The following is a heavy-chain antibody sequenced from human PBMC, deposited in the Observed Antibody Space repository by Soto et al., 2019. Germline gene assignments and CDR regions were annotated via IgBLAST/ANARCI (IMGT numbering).Heavy chain of an antibody. CDR3: ATPGNYSQLDY. CDR2: IYYSGST. Sequence: PSETLSLTCTVSGGSISSSSYYWGWIRQPPGKGLEWIGSIYYSGSTYYNPSLKSRVTISVDTSKNQFSLKLSSVTAADTAVYYCATPGNYSQLDYWGQGTLVTVSS. D-gene: IGHD6-13*01. V-gene: IGHV4-39*01. CDR1: GGSISSSSYY. J-gene: IGHJ4*02.